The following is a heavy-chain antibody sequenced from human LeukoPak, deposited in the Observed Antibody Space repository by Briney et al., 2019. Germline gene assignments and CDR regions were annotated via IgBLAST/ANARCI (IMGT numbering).Heavy chain of an antibody. J-gene: IGHJ6*02. CDR2: ISAYNGNT. CDR1: GYTFTSYG. Sequence: ASVKVSCKASGYTFTSYGISWVRQAPGQGLEWMGWISAYNGNTNYAQKLQGRVTMTTDTSTSTAYMELRSLRSDDTAVYYCASRYCSSTSCYEAPYGMDVWGQGTTVTVSS. D-gene: IGHD2-2*01. CDR3: ASRYCSSTSCYEAPYGMDV. V-gene: IGHV1-18*01.